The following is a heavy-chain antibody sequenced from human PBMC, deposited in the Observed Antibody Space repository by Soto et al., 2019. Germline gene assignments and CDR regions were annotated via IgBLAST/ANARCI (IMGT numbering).Heavy chain of an antibody. CDR2: ISGSGGST. CDR3: AKALAGIMITFGGGDAFDI. J-gene: IGHJ3*02. CDR1: GFTFSSYA. Sequence: EVQLLESGGGLVQPAGSLRLSCAASGFTFSSYAMSWVRQAPGKGLEWVSAISGSGGSTYYADSVKGRFTISRDNSKNTLYLQMNSLRADDTAVYYCAKALAGIMITFGGGDAFDIWGQGTMVTVSS. D-gene: IGHD3-16*01. V-gene: IGHV3-23*01.